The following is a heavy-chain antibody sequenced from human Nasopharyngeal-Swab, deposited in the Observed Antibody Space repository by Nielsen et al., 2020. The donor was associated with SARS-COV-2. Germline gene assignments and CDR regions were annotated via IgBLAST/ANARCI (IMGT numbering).Heavy chain of an antibody. V-gene: IGHV3-21*01. CDR3: ARADSSSWYFDY. CDR1: GFTFSSYS. J-gene: IGHJ4*02. D-gene: IGHD6-13*01. CDR2: ISSSSSYI. Sequence: GESLKISCAASGFTFSSYSMNWVRQAPGKGLEWVSSISSSSSYIYYADSVKGRFTISRDNAKNSLYLQMNNLRAEDTAVYYCARADSSSWYFDYWGQGTLVTVSS.